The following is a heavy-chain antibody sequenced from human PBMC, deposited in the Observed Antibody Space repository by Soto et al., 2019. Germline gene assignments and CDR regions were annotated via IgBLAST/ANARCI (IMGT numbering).Heavy chain of an antibody. CDR3: AKGYCSGGRCFSGDS. CDR2: SRNRPNSYRT. D-gene: IGHD2-15*01. V-gene: IGHV3-72*01. J-gene: IGHJ4*02. Sequence: EVQLVESGGGLVQPGGSLRLSCAASGFTFSDHHMDWVRQAPGKGLEWVGRSRNRPNSYRTEDAASVKGRLTISKDASKTSLYMQMNSLKTEDTAVYYCAKGYCSGGRCFSGDSWGQGTLVTVSS. CDR1: GFTFSDHH.